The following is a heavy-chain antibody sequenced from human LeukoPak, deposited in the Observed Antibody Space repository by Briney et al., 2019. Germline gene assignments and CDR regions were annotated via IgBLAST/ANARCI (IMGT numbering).Heavy chain of an antibody. Sequence: TSETLSLTCTVSGGSISSGSYYWSWIRQPAGKGLEWIGRIYTSGSTNYNPSLESRVTISLDTSKNQFSLKLSSVTAADTAVYYCARGPAQPTGYGSGSYYNLNWFDPWGQGTLVTVSS. V-gene: IGHV4-61*02. CDR1: GGSISSGSYY. D-gene: IGHD3-10*01. CDR3: ARGPAQPTGYGSGSYYNLNWFDP. J-gene: IGHJ5*02. CDR2: IYTSGST.